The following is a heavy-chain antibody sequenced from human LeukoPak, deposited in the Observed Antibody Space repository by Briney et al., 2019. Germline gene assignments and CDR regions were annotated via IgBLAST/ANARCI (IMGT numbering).Heavy chain of an antibody. CDR1: GFTFSNYG. CDR3: ARVGSYSFDY. V-gene: IGHV3-30*02. J-gene: IGHJ4*02. CDR2: IRYDGTNK. D-gene: IGHD1-26*01. Sequence: GGSLRLSCATSGFTFSNYGMHWVRQAPGKGLEWVTFIRYDGTNKYYADSVKGRFTISTDNSKNTLYLQMNSLRAEDTAVYYCARVGSYSFDYWGQGTLVTVSS.